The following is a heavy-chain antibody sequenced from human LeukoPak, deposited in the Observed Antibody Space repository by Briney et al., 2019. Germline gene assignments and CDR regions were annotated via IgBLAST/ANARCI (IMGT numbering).Heavy chain of an antibody. CDR1: GFTFSSYA. D-gene: IGHD1-14*01. Sequence: GRTLRLSSAASGFTFSSYAMHGVRQAPGKGLEWVAVISYDGSNKYYTDSVKGRFTISRNNSKNALYLQMNSLRAEDTAVYYCARDRKNYFDYWGQGTLVSVSS. CDR3: ARDRKNYFDY. CDR2: ISYDGSNK. V-gene: IGHV3-30*04. J-gene: IGHJ4*02.